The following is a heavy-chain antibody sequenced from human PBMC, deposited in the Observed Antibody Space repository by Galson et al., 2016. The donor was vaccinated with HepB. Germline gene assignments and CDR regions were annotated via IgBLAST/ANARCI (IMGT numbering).Heavy chain of an antibody. Sequence: QSGAEVKKPGESLKISCKASGYSFSSYWIGWVRQRPGKGLEWMGVIYPADSDTRYSPSFQGQVTMSVDKSISTAYLHWRSLQASATAVYYCARQGGNGSSYINNWTDPWGQGTLVTVSS. CDR3: ARQGGNGSSYINNWTDP. J-gene: IGHJ5*02. D-gene: IGHD5-18*01. CDR2: IYPADSDT. CDR1: GYSFSSYW. V-gene: IGHV5-51*01.